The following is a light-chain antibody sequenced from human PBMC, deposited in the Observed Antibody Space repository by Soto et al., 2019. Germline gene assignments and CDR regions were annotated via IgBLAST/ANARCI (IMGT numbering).Light chain of an antibody. CDR2: GAS. Sequence: ELVMTQSPATLSLSPGERATLSCRASQSITTTLAWYQQKSGQAPRLLIYGASTRATGIPARFSGSGSGTEFTLPISSLQSEDFAVYYCQQYHNWPFTFGPGSKVDIK. J-gene: IGKJ3*01. CDR3: QQYHNWPFT. CDR1: QSITTT. V-gene: IGKV3-15*01.